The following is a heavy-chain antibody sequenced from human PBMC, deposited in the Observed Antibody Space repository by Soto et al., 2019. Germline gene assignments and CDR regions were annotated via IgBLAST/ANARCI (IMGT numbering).Heavy chain of an antibody. Sequence: GGSLRLSCAASGFTFSNYGMHWVRQAPGKGLEWVAVISYDGSNKYYADPVKGRFTISRDNSKNTLYLQMKSLRAEDTAVYYCNVDIVATIRTYGMDVWGQGTTVTVSS. D-gene: IGHD5-12*01. CDR1: GFTFSNYG. V-gene: IGHV3-30*03. J-gene: IGHJ6*02. CDR3: NVDIVATIRTYGMDV. CDR2: ISYDGSNK.